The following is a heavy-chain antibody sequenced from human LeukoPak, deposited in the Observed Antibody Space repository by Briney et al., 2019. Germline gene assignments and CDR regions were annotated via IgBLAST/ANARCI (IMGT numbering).Heavy chain of an antibody. Sequence: GESLRLSCAASGFTFSSYTMNWVRQAPGKGLEWVSSITSSSSYIYYADSVKGRFTISRDNARKSLYLQMNSLRAEDTAVYYCARDGDILTGHYKFYFDYWGQGTLVTVSS. J-gene: IGHJ4*02. CDR1: GFTFSSYT. D-gene: IGHD3-9*01. V-gene: IGHV3-21*01. CDR3: ARDGDILTGHYKFYFDY. CDR2: ITSSSSYI.